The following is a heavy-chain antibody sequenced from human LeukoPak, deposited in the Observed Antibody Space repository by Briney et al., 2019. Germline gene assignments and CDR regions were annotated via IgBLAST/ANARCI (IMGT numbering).Heavy chain of an antibody. V-gene: IGHV3-11*01. Sequence: GGSLRLSCAASGFTFNYAWMNWVRQAPGKGLEWVSYISSSGSTIYYADSVKGRFTISRDNAKNSLYLQMNSLRAEDTALYHCARGPDYGDFFFDYWGQGTLVTVSS. CDR2: ISSSGSTI. D-gene: IGHD4-17*01. CDR1: GFTFNYAW. J-gene: IGHJ4*02. CDR3: ARGPDYGDFFFDY.